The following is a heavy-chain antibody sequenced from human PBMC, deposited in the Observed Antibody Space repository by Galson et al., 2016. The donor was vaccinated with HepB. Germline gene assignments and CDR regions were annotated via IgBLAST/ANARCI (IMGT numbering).Heavy chain of an antibody. CDR1: GYTFTTYA. Sequence: CKASGYTFTTYAMHWVRQVPGQRLEWMGLINTGNGKKKYSQNFQGRVTITRDTSASTAYMELSSLRSEDSAVYYCARGITVEPAANWFDPWGQGSPVTVSS. CDR3: ARGITVEPAANWFDP. J-gene: IGHJ5*02. V-gene: IGHV1-3*04. D-gene: IGHD2-2*01. CDR2: INTGNGKK.